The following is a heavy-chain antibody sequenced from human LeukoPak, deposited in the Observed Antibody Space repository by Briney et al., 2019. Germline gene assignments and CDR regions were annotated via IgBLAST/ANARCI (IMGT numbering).Heavy chain of an antibody. CDR2: ISGSGGST. CDR3: AKEGVPAAMNHYFDY. V-gene: IGHV3-23*01. CDR1: GFTFSSYA. D-gene: IGHD2-2*01. J-gene: IGHJ4*02. Sequence: PGGSLRLSCAASGFTFSSYAMSWVRQAPGKGLEWVSAISGSGGSTYYADSVKGRFTISRDNSKNTLYLQMNSVKAEDTAVYYCAKEGVPAAMNHYFDYWGQGTLVTVSS.